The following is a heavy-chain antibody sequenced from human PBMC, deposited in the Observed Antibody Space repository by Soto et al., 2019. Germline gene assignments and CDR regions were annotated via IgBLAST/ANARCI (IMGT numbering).Heavy chain of an antibody. CDR3: ARSAQLDGFDP. V-gene: IGHV4-31*03. J-gene: IGHJ3*01. Sequence: QVQLQESGPGLVRPSQTLSLTCTVSAGSISTINYYWSWIRQHPEKGLEWIGYISYSGSTFYHSSLKSRVTTSLDTSQKQFSLTLTSVTAADTAVYYCARSAQLDGFDPWGQGTMVTVSS. D-gene: IGHD6-13*01. CDR1: AGSISTINYY. CDR2: ISYSGST.